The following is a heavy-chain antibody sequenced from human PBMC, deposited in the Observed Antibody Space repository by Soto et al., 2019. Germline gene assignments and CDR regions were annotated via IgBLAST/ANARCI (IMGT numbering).Heavy chain of an antibody. D-gene: IGHD1-26*01. CDR2: ISSRSSTI. Sequence: GGSLRLSCAASGFTFSSYSMNWVRQAPGKGLEWVSYISSRSSTIYYADSVKGRFTISRDNSKNTLYLQMSSLRAEDTAVYYCAKKKEASGLLPSYIASWGQGALVTVSS. J-gene: IGHJ4*02. CDR1: GFTFSSYS. CDR3: AKKKEASGLLPSYIAS. V-gene: IGHV3-48*01.